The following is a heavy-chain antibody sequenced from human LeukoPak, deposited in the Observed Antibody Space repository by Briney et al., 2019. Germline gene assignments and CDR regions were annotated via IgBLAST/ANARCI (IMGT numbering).Heavy chain of an antibody. CDR2: ISHDGGKN. V-gene: IGHV3-30*03. CDR3: ARDISSRWYDF. J-gene: IGHJ5*01. Sequence: PGGSLRLSCVASGFTFSNYGIHWVRQAPGKGLEWVAVISHDGGKNYYADSVKGRFTISKDNSKNTLYLQMNSPRAEDTAVYYCARDISSRWYDFWGQGTLVTVSS. CDR1: GFTFSNYG. D-gene: IGHD6-13*01.